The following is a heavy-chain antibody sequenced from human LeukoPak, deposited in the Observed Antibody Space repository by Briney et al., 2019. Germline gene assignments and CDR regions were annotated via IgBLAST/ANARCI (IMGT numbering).Heavy chain of an antibody. Sequence: SGPTLVNPTQTLTLTCTFSGFSLSTSGVGVGWIRQPPGKALEWLALIYWDDDKRYSPSLKSRLTITKDTSKSQVVLTMTNMDPVDTATYYCAHYGSGSYYNVPPLSSYYFDYWGQGTLVTVSS. V-gene: IGHV2-5*02. CDR2: IYWDDDK. D-gene: IGHD3-10*01. CDR1: GFSLSTSGVG. CDR3: AHYGSGSYYNVPPLSSYYFDY. J-gene: IGHJ4*02.